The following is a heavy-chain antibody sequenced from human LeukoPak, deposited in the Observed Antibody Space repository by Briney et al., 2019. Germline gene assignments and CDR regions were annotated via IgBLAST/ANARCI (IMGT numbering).Heavy chain of an antibody. CDR2: IYHSGST. J-gene: IGHJ4*02. Sequence: PSETLSLTCAVPGGSIGSGGYSWSWIRQQPGKGLEWIGYIYHSGSTYYNPSLKSRVTISVDRSKNQFSLKLSSVTAADTAVYYCARTYYYDSSGYHFDYWGQGTLVTVSS. D-gene: IGHD3-22*01. V-gene: IGHV4-30-2*01. CDR1: GGSIGSGGYS. CDR3: ARTYYYDSSGYHFDY.